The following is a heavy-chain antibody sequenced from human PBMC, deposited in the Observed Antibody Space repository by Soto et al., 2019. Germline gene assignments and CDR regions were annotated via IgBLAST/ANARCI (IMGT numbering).Heavy chain of an antibody. CDR1: GFTFSSYG. Sequence: QVQLVASGGGVVQPGRSLRLSCVASGFTFSSYGMHWVRQAPGKGLEWGAVIWYDGSNKYYADSVKGRFTISRDNSKNTLYLQMNSLRAEDTAVYYCARVRGRYYGSGSYDGVDVWGQATTVTVSS. CDR3: ARVRGRYYGSGSYDGVDV. V-gene: IGHV3-33*01. CDR2: IWYDGSNK. D-gene: IGHD3-10*01. J-gene: IGHJ6*02.